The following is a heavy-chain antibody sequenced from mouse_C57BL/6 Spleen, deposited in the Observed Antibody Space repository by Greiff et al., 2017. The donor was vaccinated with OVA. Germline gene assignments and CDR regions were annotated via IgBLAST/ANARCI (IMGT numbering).Heavy chain of an antibody. Sequence: VQLQQSGPELVKPGASVKLSCKASGYTFTSYWMHWVKQRPGQGLEWIGNINPSNGGTNYNEKFKSKATLTVDKSSSTAYMQLSSLTSEDSAVYYCARSPHYYGTWYFDVWGTGTTVTVSS. D-gene: IGHD1-1*01. J-gene: IGHJ1*03. CDR1: GYTFTSYW. CDR3: ARSPHYYGTWYFDV. CDR2: INPSNGGT. V-gene: IGHV1-53*01.